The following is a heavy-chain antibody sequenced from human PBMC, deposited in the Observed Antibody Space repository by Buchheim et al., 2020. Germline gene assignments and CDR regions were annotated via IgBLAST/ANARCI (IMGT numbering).Heavy chain of an antibody. J-gene: IGHJ6*02. V-gene: IGHV4-34*01. D-gene: IGHD3-16*02. CDR2: INHSGST. CDR3: AKMGYDYIWWSYRYTGDYYYGMDV. Sequence: QVQLQQWGAGLLKPSETLSLTCAVYGGSFSGYYCSWIRQPPGKGLEWIGEINHSGSTNYNPSLKSRVTISVDTSKNQFSLQLSSVTAADTAVYYCAKMGYDYIWWSYRYTGDYYYGMDVWGQGTT. CDR1: GGSFSGYY.